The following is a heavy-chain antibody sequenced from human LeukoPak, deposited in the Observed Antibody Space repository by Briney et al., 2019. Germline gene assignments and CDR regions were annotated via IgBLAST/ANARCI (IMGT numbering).Heavy chain of an antibody. V-gene: IGHV4-59*01. J-gene: IGHJ4*01. CDR3: ARVRDTAMAEAPFDY. D-gene: IGHD5-18*01. CDR1: GGSISSYY. CDR2: IYYSGST. Sequence: PSETLSLTCTVSGGSISSYYWSWIRQPPGKGLEWIGYIYYSGSTNYNPSLKSRVTISVDTSKNQFSLKLSSVTAADTAVYYCARVRDTAMAEAPFDYWGQEPWSPSPQ.